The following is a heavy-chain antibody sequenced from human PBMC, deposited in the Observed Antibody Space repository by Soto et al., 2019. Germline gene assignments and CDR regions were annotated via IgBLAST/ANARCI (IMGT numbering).Heavy chain of an antibody. V-gene: IGHV3-23*01. CDR3: AKQQGPVTPYYYGMHV. CDR2: IRSSGDRT. CDR1: GFTFSSYA. J-gene: IGHJ6*02. D-gene: IGHD4-4*01. Sequence: PGGSLRLSCAASGFTFSSYAMSWVRQAPGKGLEWVSVIRSSGDRTYYADSVKGRFTISRDNSKNTLYMQMNSLRAEDTAVYYCAKQQGPVTPYYYGMHVWGPAPTVTVSS.